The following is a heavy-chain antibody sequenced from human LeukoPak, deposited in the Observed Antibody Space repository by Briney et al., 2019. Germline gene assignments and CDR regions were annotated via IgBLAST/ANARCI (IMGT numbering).Heavy chain of an antibody. D-gene: IGHD6-13*01. Sequence: PGGSLRLSCAASGFTFSSYAMSWVRQAPGKGLEWVSAISGSGGSTYYADSVKGRFTISRDNSKTTLYLQMNSLRAEDTAVYYCAKGTGIAAAGPDLAWDYWGQGTLVTVSS. CDR2: ISGSGGST. CDR3: AKGTGIAAAGPDLAWDY. CDR1: GFTFSSYA. V-gene: IGHV3-23*01. J-gene: IGHJ4*02.